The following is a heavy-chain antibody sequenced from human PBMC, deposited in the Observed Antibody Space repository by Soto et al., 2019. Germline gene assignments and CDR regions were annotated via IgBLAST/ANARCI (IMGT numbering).Heavy chain of an antibody. CDR2: IYYSGST. V-gene: IGHV4-31*03. J-gene: IGHJ4*02. D-gene: IGHD3-3*01. Sequence: QVQLQESGPGLVKPSQTLSLTCTVSGGSISSGGYYWSWIRQHPGKGLEWIGYIYYSGSTYYNPSLKSRVTISVDTSKNQCPLKLSSVTAADTAVYYCARDTEEGGVVDYWGQGTLVTVSS. CDR3: ARDTEEGGVVDY. CDR1: GGSISSGGYY.